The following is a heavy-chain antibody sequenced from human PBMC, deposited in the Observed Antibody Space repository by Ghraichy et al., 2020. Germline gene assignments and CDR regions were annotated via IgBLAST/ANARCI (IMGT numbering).Heavy chain of an antibody. V-gene: IGHV1-2*02. CDR3: ARELNIEAPKGPARHFDY. D-gene: IGHD2/OR15-2a*01. J-gene: IGHJ4*02. CDR2: INPNSGGT. CDR1: GYTFTGYY. Sequence: ASVKVSCKASGYTFTGYYMHWVRQAPGQGLEWMGWINPNSGGTNYAQKFQGRVTMTRDTSISTAYMELSRLRSDDTAVYYCARELNIEAPKGPARHFDYWGQGTLVTVSS.